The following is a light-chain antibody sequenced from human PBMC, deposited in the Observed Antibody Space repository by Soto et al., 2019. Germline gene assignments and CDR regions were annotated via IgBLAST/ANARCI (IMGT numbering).Light chain of an antibody. Sequence: EIVMTQSPATLSVSPGERATLSCRASQSVSSNLAWYQQKPGQAPRLLIYGASTRATGIPARFSGSGSGTEFTLTISSLQSEDFVVYYCQQYNNWWTFGQGTRWIS. CDR2: GAS. CDR3: QQYNNWWT. V-gene: IGKV3-15*01. CDR1: QSVSSN. J-gene: IGKJ1*01.